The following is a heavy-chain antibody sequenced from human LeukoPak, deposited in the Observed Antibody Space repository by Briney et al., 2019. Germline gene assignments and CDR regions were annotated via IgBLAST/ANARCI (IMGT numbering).Heavy chain of an antibody. V-gene: IGHV4-34*01. D-gene: IGHD5-24*01. CDR3: ARGRDGYNNY. Sequence: SETLSLTCAVYGGSFSGYYWSWIRQPPGKGLEWIGEINHGGSTSCNASLKSRVTISIDTSKNQFSLKLNSVTAADTAVYYCARGRDGYNNYWGQGTLVTVSS. CDR1: GGSFSGYY. CDR2: INHGGST. J-gene: IGHJ4*02.